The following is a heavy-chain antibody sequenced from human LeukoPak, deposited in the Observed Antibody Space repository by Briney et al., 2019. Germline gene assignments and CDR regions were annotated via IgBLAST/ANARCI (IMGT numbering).Heavy chain of an antibody. CDR1: GFTFSTYG. D-gene: IGHD6-13*01. CDR2: IRYDGSDK. CDR3: AKVASSWYDFQH. J-gene: IGHJ1*01. Sequence: RGGSLRLSCSASGFTFSTYGMHWVRQAPGKGLEWVAFIRYDGSDKYYADSVKGRFTISRDNSKNTVYLQMNSLRVEDTAVYSCAKVASSWYDFQHWGQGTLVTVSS. V-gene: IGHV3-30*02.